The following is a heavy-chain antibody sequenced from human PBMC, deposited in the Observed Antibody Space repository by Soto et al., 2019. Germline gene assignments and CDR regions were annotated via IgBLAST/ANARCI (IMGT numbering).Heavy chain of an antibody. Sequence: EVQLVESGGGLVKPGGSLRLSCAASGFTFSSYSMNWVRQAPGKGLEWVSSISSSSSYIYYADSVKGRFTISRDNAKNSLYLQMYSLRAEDTAVYYCAREGFYCSSTSCWVDYWGQGTLVTVSS. CDR3: AREGFYCSSTSCWVDY. CDR1: GFTFSSYS. CDR2: ISSSSSYI. V-gene: IGHV3-21*01. D-gene: IGHD2-2*01. J-gene: IGHJ4*02.